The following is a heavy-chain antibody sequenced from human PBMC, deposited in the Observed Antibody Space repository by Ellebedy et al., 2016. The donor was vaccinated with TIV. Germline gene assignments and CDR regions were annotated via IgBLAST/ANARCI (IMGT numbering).Heavy chain of an antibody. Sequence: GGSLRLSCVASGFTVTYTYMSWVRQAPGKGLEWVSVIQTGGDTYYADSVKGRFTISRDSSKNNLYLQMDSLRAEDTAVYYCARRISGTYGDDALDIWGQGTMVTVSS. J-gene: IGHJ3*02. CDR3: ARRISGTYGDDALDI. V-gene: IGHV3-53*01. CDR2: IQTGGDT. CDR1: GFTVTYTY. D-gene: IGHD1-20*01.